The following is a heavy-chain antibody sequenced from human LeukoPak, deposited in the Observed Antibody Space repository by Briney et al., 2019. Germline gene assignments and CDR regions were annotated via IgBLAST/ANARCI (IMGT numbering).Heavy chain of an antibody. CDR1: GFTFSSYG. J-gene: IGHJ3*02. D-gene: IGHD1-26*01. V-gene: IGHV3-30*02. CDR2: IRYDGSNK. CDR3: AKDSHSGSYFLHGAFDI. Sequence: GGSLRLSCAASGFTFSSYGMHWVRQAPGKGLEWVAFIRYDGSNKYYADSVKGRFTISRDNSKNTLYLQMNSLRAEDMALYYCAKDSHSGSYFLHGAFDIWGQGTMVTVSS.